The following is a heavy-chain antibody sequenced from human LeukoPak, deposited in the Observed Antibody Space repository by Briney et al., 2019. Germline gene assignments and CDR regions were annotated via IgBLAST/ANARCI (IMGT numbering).Heavy chain of an antibody. Sequence: PGGSLRLSCAASGFTFSSAWMSWVRQAPGKGLEWLSYIGPTSSPIYYADSVKGRFVISRDNAKNSLYLQMNSLRDEDTAVYYCARARFYGSGTYRSDDCWGQGTLVTVSS. J-gene: IGHJ4*02. V-gene: IGHV3-48*02. D-gene: IGHD3-10*01. CDR3: ARARFYGSGTYRSDDC. CDR1: GFTFSSAW. CDR2: IGPTSSPI.